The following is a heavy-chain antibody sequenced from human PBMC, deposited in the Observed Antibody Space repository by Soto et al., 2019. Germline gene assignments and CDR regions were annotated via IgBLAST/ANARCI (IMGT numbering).Heavy chain of an antibody. J-gene: IGHJ4*02. CDR3: AKDGYSYRYPSYVDY. CDR2: ISGSGGGT. V-gene: IGHV3-23*01. Sequence: EVQLLDSGGGLVQPGGSLRLSCAASGFTFSSYAMSWVRQAPGKGLEWVSGISGSGGGTYYADSVKGRLTISRDNSKNSLYLQMNTRSAEDTAVYYCAKDGYSYRYPSYVDYWGQGTLVTVSS. CDR1: GFTFSSYA. D-gene: IGHD5-18*01.